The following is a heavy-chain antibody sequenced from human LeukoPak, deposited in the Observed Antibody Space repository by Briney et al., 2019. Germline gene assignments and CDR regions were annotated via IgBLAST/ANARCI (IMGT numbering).Heavy chain of an antibody. V-gene: IGHV4-38-2*02. J-gene: IGHJ4*02. CDR3: AVGFILTGYPYYFDY. D-gene: IGHD3-9*01. CDR1: GYSISSGYY. CDR2: IYHSGST. Sequence: SETLSLTCTVSGYSISSGYYWGWIRQPPGKGLEWIGSIYHSGSTNYNPSLKSRVTISVDTSKNQFSLKLSSVTAADTAVYYCAVGFILTGYPYYFDYWGQGTLVTVSS.